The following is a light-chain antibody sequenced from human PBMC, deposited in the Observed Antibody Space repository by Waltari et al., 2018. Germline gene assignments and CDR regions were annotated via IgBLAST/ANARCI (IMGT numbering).Light chain of an antibody. CDR2: WAS. Sequence: DIVMTQSPDSLAVSLGERATINCKSSQSFLYSSNNKNYLAWYQQKPGHPPKLLIYWASTRGAGVHDRFSGSGSGTDFTLTISSLQAEDVAVYYCQQYYSTPLTFGGGTKVEIK. CDR3: QQYYSTPLT. J-gene: IGKJ4*01. CDR1: QSFLYSSNNKNY. V-gene: IGKV4-1*01.